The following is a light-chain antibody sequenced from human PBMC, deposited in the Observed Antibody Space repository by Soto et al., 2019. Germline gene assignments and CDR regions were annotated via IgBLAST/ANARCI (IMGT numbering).Light chain of an antibody. V-gene: IGLV4-69*01. Sequence: QPVLTQSPSASASLGASVKLTCTLSSGHSSYVIAWHQQQPEKGPRYLMKVNSDGSHSKGDVVPDRFSGSSSGAERYLTISTLQSEDEADYYCQTWGSGIAVFGGGTKLTVL. CDR1: SGHSSYV. J-gene: IGLJ2*01. CDR2: VNSDGSH. CDR3: QTWGSGIAV.